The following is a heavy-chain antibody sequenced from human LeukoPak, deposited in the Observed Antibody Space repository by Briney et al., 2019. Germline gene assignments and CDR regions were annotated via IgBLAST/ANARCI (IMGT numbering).Heavy chain of an antibody. V-gene: IGHV4-39*01. CDR2: MYHSGST. D-gene: IGHD4-17*01. Sequence: SETLSLTCSVSGGSISSSRHYWGWIRQPPGKGLEWIGSMYHSGSTYHNPSFKSRVTISLDMSENQFSLKLSSVTAADTAVYYCASVTTVTPTYYFDYWGQGSLVTVSS. CDR3: ASVTTVTPTYYFDY. J-gene: IGHJ4*02. CDR1: GGSISSSRHY.